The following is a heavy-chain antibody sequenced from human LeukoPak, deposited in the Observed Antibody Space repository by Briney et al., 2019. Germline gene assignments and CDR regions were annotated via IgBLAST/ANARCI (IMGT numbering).Heavy chain of an antibody. CDR3: AKDMRAVAGEFDY. J-gene: IGHJ4*02. V-gene: IGHV3-9*01. CDR1: GFTFDDYA. D-gene: IGHD6-19*01. Sequence: PGGSLRLSCAASGFTFDDYAMLWVRHAPGKGLEWVSGISWNSGSIGYADSVKGRFTISRDNAKNSLYLQMNGLRAEDTALYYCAKDMRAVAGEFDYWGQGTLATVSS. CDR2: ISWNSGSI.